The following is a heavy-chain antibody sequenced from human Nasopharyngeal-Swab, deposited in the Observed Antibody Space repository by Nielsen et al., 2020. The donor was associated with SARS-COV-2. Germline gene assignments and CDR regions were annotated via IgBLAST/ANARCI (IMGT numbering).Heavy chain of an antibody. Sequence: ASVKVSCKVSGYTLAELSMHWVRQAPGKGLEWMGGFDPEDGETIYAQKFQGRVTMTEDTSTDTAYMELSSLRSEDTAVYYCRVVPAAMWYYYYGIDVWGQGTTVTVSS. CDR2: FDPEDGET. V-gene: IGHV1-24*01. CDR1: GYTLAELS. D-gene: IGHD2-2*01. J-gene: IGHJ6*02. CDR3: RVVPAAMWYYYYGIDV.